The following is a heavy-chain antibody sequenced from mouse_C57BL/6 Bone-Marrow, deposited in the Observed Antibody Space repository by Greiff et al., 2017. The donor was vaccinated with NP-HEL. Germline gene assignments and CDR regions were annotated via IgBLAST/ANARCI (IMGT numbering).Heavy chain of an antibody. CDR3: ASLYGYPAWFAY. V-gene: IGHV5-17*01. Sequence: EVKVEESGGGLVKPGGSLKLSCAASGFTFSDYGMHWVRQAPEKGLEWVAYISSGSSTIYYADTVKGRFTISRDNAKNTLFLQMTSLRSEDTAMYYCASLYGYPAWFAYWGQGTLVTVSA. CDR1: GFTFSDYG. D-gene: IGHD2-2*01. CDR2: ISSGSSTI. J-gene: IGHJ3*01.